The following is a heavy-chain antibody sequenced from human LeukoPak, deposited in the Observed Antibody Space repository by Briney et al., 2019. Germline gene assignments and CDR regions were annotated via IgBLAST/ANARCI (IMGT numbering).Heavy chain of an antibody. Sequence: GGFLRLSCAVSEFTFSDYAMHWVRQPPGKGLEWVAVVSSHGNDGYYADSVRGRFTISRDNSKNTLYLQIDSLRLEDTAIYYCTRDAYNFNDFDYWGQGTLVTVSS. CDR2: VSSHGNDG. CDR3: TRDAYNFNDFDY. J-gene: IGHJ4*02. CDR1: EFTFSDYA. V-gene: IGHV3-30*17. D-gene: IGHD5-24*01.